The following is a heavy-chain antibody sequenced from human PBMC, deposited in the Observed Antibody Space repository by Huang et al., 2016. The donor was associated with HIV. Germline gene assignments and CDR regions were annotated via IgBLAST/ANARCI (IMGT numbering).Heavy chain of an antibody. V-gene: IGHV3-9*01. CDR2: IGIDRWHV. CDR1: GFAFRDYS. D-gene: IGHD3-16*01. CDR3: AKGIIKKGLTFVDGYAPHTLYLYSGMDV. J-gene: IGHJ6*04. Sequence: MESGGGVVQPGKSMRLSCKASGFAFRDYSLYLVRQAPGKGPGCVAVIGIDRWHVDYKDSGRGRCNVTRDNNKKFVFLDLAKGKVDDTARYCSAKGIIKKGLTFVDGYAPHTLYLYSGMDVWGKGTPVIVSS.